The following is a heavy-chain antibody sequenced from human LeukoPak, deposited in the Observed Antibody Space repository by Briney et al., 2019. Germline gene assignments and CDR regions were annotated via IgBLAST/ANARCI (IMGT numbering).Heavy chain of an antibody. Sequence: ASVKASCKASGYTFTGYYMHWVRQAPGQGLGWMGRINPNSGGTNYAQKFQGRVTMTRDTSISTAYMELSRLRSDDTAVYYCARGGVVVAATIDYWGQGTPVTVSS. CDR1: GYTFTGYY. CDR2: INPNSGGT. CDR3: ARGGVVVAATIDY. V-gene: IGHV1-2*06. D-gene: IGHD2-15*01. J-gene: IGHJ4*02.